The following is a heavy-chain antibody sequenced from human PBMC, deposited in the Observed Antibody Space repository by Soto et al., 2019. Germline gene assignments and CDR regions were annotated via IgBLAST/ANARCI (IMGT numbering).Heavy chain of an antibody. CDR1: GFTFDDYA. Sequence: EVQLVESGGGWVQPGRSLRLSCAASGFTFDDYAMHWVRQAPGKGLEWVSGISWNSGSIGYADSVKGRFTISRDNAKNSLYLQMNSLRAEDTALYYCAKDNYGSGEIGYWGQGTLVTVSS. CDR3: AKDNYGSGEIGY. D-gene: IGHD3-10*01. J-gene: IGHJ4*02. CDR2: ISWNSGSI. V-gene: IGHV3-9*01.